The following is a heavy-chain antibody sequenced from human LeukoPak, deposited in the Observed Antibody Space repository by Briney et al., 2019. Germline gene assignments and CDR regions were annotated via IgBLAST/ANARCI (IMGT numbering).Heavy chain of an antibody. CDR3: TRARRWGVVVPAAIPTFDY. CDR1: GFTFSSYA. CDR2: ISGSGGST. Sequence: GGSLRLSCAASGFTFSSYAMSWVRQAPGKGLEWVSAISGSGGSTYYADSVKGRFTISRDNSKNTLYLQMNSLRAEDTAVYYCTRARRWGVVVPAAIPTFDYWGQGTLVTVSS. J-gene: IGHJ4*02. D-gene: IGHD2-2*02. V-gene: IGHV3-23*01.